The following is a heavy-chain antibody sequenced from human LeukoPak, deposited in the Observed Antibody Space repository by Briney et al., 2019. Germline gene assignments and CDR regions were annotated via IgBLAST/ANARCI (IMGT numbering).Heavy chain of an antibody. D-gene: IGHD1-26*01. V-gene: IGHV1-69*13. Sequence: SVKVSCKASGGTFSSYAISWVRQAPGQGLEWMGGIIPIFGTANYAQKFQGRVTITADESTSTAYMELSSLRSEDTAVYYCARETGATTGRFDYWGQGTLVTVSS. CDR1: GGTFSSYA. CDR2: IIPIFGTA. CDR3: ARETGATTGRFDY. J-gene: IGHJ4*02.